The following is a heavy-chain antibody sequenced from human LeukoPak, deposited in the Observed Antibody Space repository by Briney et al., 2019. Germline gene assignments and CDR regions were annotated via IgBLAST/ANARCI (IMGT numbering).Heavy chain of an antibody. V-gene: IGHV1-69*06. CDR3: ARGPDIVVVPAAIGNYNGMDV. CDR2: IIPIFGTA. D-gene: IGHD2-2*01. Sequence: SVKVCCKASGGTFSSYAISWVRQAPGQGLEWMGGIIPIFGTANYAQKFQGRVTITADKSTSTAYMELSSLRSEDTAVYYCARGPDIVVVPAAIGNYNGMDVWGKGTTVTASS. J-gene: IGHJ6*04. CDR1: GGTFSSYA.